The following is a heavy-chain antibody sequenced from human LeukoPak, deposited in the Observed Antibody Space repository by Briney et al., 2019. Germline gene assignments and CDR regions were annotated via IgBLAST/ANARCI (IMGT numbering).Heavy chain of an antibody. CDR2: ISGSGGST. J-gene: IGHJ4*02. D-gene: IGHD3-22*01. Sequence: GGSLRLSCAASGFIFNTYTMNWVRQAPGKGLEWVSAISGSGGSTYYADSVKGRFTISRDNSKNTLYLQMNSLRAEDTAVYYCAKARDSSGYYSPPGYWGQGTLVTVSS. CDR3: AKARDSSGYYSPPGY. V-gene: IGHV3-23*01. CDR1: GFIFNTYT.